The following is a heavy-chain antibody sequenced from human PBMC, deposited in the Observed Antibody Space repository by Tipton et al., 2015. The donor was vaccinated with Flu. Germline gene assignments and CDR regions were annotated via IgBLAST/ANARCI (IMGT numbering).Heavy chain of an antibody. D-gene: IGHD3-3*01. CDR2: INHSGST. J-gene: IGHJ6*02. Sequence: LRLSCAVYGGSFSGYYWSWIRQPPGKGLEWIGEINHSGSTNYNPSLTSRVTISVDTSKNQFSLKLSSVTAADTAVYYCARSGYDFWSGYPSWGMDVWGQGTTVTVSS. V-gene: IGHV4-34*01. CDR3: ARSGYDFWSGYPSWGMDV. CDR1: GGSFSGYY.